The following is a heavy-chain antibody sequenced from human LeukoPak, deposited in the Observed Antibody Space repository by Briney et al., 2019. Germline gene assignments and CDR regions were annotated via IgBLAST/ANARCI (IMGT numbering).Heavy chain of an antibody. CDR3: AKDPTYCGGDCYTDY. V-gene: IGHV3-23*01. D-gene: IGHD2-21*02. CDR1: GFTFTSYA. J-gene: IGHJ4*02. Sequence: PGGSLRLSCAASGFTFTSYAMSWVRQAPGKGLEWVSVLTGDGNTYYADSVKGRFTISRDNSKNTLYLQMNSLRAEDTAVYYCAKDPTYCGGDCYTDYWGQGTLVTVSS. CDR2: LTGDGNT.